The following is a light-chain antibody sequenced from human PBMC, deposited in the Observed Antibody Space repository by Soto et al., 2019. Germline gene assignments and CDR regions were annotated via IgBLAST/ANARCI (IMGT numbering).Light chain of an antibody. CDR1: SSNIGNKY. J-gene: IGLJ2*01. CDR2: DND. V-gene: IGLV1-51*01. Sequence: QSVLTQPPSVSAAPGQKVTISCSGSSSNIGNKYVSWYRQLPGTAPKLLIYDNDKRPSGIPDRFSGSKSGTSATLGITGLQTGDEADYYCGTWDSSLSAVVFGGGTKLTV. CDR3: GTWDSSLSAVV.